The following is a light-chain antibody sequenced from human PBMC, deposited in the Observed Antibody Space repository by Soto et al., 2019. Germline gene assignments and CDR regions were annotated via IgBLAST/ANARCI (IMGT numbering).Light chain of an antibody. V-gene: IGLV2-8*01. CDR2: EVS. Sequence: QSVLTQPPSASGSPGQSVTISCTGTSSDVGGYDYVSWYQQHPGQAPKLIIYEVSKRPSGVPDRFSGSKSGNTASLTVSGLQADDEADYYCSSYAGSVLFGGGTKLTVL. CDR1: SSDVGGYDY. J-gene: IGLJ2*01. CDR3: SSYAGSVL.